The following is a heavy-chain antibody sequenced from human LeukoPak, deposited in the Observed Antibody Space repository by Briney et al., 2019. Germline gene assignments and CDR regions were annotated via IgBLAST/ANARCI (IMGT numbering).Heavy chain of an antibody. Sequence: ASVKVSCKVSGYTLTELSMHWVRQAPGKGLEWMGGFDPEDGETIYAQKFQGRVPMTEDTSTDTAYMELSSLRSEDTAVYYCATDSIAAAGTWGYYYYGMDVWGKGTTVTVSS. J-gene: IGHJ6*04. CDR3: ATDSIAAAGTWGYYYYGMDV. V-gene: IGHV1-24*01. CDR1: GYTLTELS. CDR2: FDPEDGET. D-gene: IGHD6-13*01.